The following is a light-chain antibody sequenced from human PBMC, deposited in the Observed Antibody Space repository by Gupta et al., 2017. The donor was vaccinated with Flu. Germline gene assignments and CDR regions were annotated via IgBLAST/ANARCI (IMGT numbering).Light chain of an antibody. V-gene: IGKV3-20*01. J-gene: IGKJ4*01. CDR3: QQYGSSPLT. CDR2: GAS. CDR1: QSVSSSY. Sequence: GTLSLSPGERATLSCRARQSVSSSYLAWYQQKPGQAPRLLIYGASSRATGIPDRFSGSGSGTDFTLTISRLEPEDFAVYYCQQYGSSPLTFGGGTKVEIK.